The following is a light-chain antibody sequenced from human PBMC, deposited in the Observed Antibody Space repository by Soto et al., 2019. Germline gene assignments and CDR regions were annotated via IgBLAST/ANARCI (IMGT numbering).Light chain of an antibody. CDR3: QQYGGSPGFT. CDR2: GAS. J-gene: IGKJ3*01. CDR1: QTASSNC. Sequence: EIVLTQSPGTLSLSPGERATLSCRASQTASSNCLAWYQQKPGQAPRLLISGASNRATGIPDRFSGSGSGTDFTLTISRLEPEDFAVYYCQQYGGSPGFTFGPGTRVDIK. V-gene: IGKV3-20*01.